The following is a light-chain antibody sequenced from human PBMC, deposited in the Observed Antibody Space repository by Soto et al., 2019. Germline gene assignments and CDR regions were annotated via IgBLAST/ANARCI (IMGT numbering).Light chain of an antibody. CDR1: QDIRSD. V-gene: IGKV1-6*01. CDR2: DAS. Sequence: AIQMTQSPSYLSASVGDSITITCRASQDIRSDLGWYQQKPGRAPKLLIYDASSLQGGVPSRFSGSGSGTDFTLTISSLQPEDFATYYCLQDYDYLWTFGQGTKVDIK. CDR3: LQDYDYLWT. J-gene: IGKJ1*01.